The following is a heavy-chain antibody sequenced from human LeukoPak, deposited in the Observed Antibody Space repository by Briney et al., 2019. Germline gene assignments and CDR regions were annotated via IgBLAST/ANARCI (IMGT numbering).Heavy chain of an antibody. CDR2: ISAYNGNT. D-gene: IGHD2-2*02. Sequence: ASVKVSCKASGYTFTTYGISWVRQAPGQGLEWMGWISAYNGNTNYAQKLQGRVTMTTDTSTSTAYMELRSLRSGDTAVYYCARDLYGPYYFDYWGQGTLVTVSS. J-gene: IGHJ4*02. CDR3: ARDLYGPYYFDY. V-gene: IGHV1-18*01. CDR1: GYTFTTYG.